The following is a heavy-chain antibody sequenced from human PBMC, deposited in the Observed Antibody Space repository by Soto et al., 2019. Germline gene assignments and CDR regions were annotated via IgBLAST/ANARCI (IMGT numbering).Heavy chain of an antibody. J-gene: IGHJ6*02. CDR2: IYYSGST. CDR3: AREMITFGGVIAPNGMDV. Sequence: PSETLSLTCTVSGGSISSGGYYWSWIRQHPGKGLEWIGYIYYSGSTYCNPSLKSRVTISVDTSKNQFSLKLSSVTAADTAVYYCAREMITFGGVIAPNGMDVWGQGTTVTVSS. CDR1: GGSISSGGYY. V-gene: IGHV4-31*02. D-gene: IGHD3-16*02.